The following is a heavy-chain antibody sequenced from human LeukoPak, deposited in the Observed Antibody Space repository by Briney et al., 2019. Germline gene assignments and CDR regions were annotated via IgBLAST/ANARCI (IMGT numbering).Heavy chain of an antibody. V-gene: IGHV4-4*07. D-gene: IGHD3-10*01. CDR2: IYTSGST. J-gene: IGHJ5*02. Sequence: KPSETLSLTCTVSGGSISSYYWSWIRQPAGKGLEWIGRIYTSGSTNYNPSLKSRVTMSVDTSKNQFSLKLSSVTAADTAVYYCARVRVTMVRGVGCTWFDPWGQGTLVTVSS. CDR1: GGSISSYY. CDR3: ARVRVTMVRGVGCTWFDP.